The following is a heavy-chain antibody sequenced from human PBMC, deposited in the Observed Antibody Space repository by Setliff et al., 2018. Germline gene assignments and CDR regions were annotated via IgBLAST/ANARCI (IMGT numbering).Heavy chain of an antibody. V-gene: IGHV3-64D*09. CDR1: GFTFSRYA. CDR2: ISSTGIPR. J-gene: IGHJ3*02. Sequence: GGSLRLSCSASGFTFSRYAMHWVRQAPGKGLESVSAISSTGIPRYYADSVKARFSISRDDAKNTLYLQMTSLRADDTALYYCVKDPSVYGADSGSIWGQGTMVTVSS. CDR3: VKDPSVYGADSGSI. D-gene: IGHD2-21*02.